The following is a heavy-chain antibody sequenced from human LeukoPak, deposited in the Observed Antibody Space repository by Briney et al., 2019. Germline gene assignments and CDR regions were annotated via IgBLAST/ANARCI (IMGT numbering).Heavy chain of an antibody. Sequence: PSETLSLTCSVSGASISTTNYYWSWIRQPPGKGLEWIGYIYYSGSTNYNPSLKSRVTISVDTSKNQFSLKLSSVTAADTAVYYCARDGPDSSGYYGNFDYWGQGTLVTVSS. CDR1: GASISTTNYY. D-gene: IGHD3-22*01. V-gene: IGHV4-61*01. CDR2: IYYSGST. J-gene: IGHJ4*02. CDR3: ARDGPDSSGYYGNFDY.